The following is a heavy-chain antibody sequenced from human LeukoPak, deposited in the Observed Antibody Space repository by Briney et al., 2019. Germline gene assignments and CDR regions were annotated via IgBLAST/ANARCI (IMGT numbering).Heavy chain of an antibody. CDR1: GYTFTSYG. J-gene: IGHJ4*02. Sequence: GASVKVSCKASGYTFTSYGISWVRQAPGQGLEWMGWIIPIFGTANYAQKFQGRVTITTDESTSTAYMELSSLRSEDTAVYYCASGLYDSSGSNDYWGQGTLVTVSS. CDR2: IIPIFGTA. CDR3: ASGLYDSSGSNDY. V-gene: IGHV1-69*05. D-gene: IGHD3-22*01.